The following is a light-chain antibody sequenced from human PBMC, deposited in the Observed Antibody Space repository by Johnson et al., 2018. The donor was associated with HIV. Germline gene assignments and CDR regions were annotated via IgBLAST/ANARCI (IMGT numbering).Light chain of an antibody. CDR1: SSNIGNNY. V-gene: IGLV1-51*02. CDR2: ENN. CDR3: GTWDSSLSAGGV. J-gene: IGLJ1*01. Sequence: QSVLTQPPSVSAAPGQKVTISCSGSSSNIGNNYVSWYQQLPGTAPKLLIYENNKRPSGIPDRFSGSKSGTSATLGITGLQTGDEAEYYCGTWDSSLSAGGVFGTGTKFTVL.